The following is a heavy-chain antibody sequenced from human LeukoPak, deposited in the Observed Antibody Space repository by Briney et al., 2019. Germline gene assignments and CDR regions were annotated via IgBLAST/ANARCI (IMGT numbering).Heavy chain of an antibody. Sequence: SETLSLTCTVSGYSISSSSYYWGWIRQPPGKGLEWIGSIYYSGSTYYNPSFKSRVTISVDTSKNQFSLKLSSVTAADTAVYYCARGKYSSSHDFIDYWGQGTLVTVSS. CDR2: IYYSGST. J-gene: IGHJ4*02. D-gene: IGHD6-6*01. V-gene: IGHV4-39*07. CDR3: ARGKYSSSHDFIDY. CDR1: GYSISSSSYY.